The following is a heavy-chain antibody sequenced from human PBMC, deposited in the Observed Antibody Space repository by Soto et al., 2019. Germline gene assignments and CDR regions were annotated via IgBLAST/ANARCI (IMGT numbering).Heavy chain of an antibody. V-gene: IGHV3-23*01. D-gene: IGHD3-22*01. J-gene: IGHJ4*02. CDR2: ISGSGART. CDR1: GFTFSSHG. CDR3: AKMGDSSGYDFFDY. Sequence: EVQLLESGGGLVQPGGSLRLSCAVSGFTFSSHGMSWVRQAPGKGLEWVSSISGSGARTYYEDSVKGRFTISRDNSTSTLNLRMSSLRVEDKAIYYCAKMGDSSGYDFFDYWGQGTLVTVSS.